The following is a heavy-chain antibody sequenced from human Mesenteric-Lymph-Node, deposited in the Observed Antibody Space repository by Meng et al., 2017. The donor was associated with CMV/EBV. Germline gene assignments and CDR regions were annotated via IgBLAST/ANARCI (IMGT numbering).Heavy chain of an antibody. CDR1: GGSISSGGYY. Sequence: SGGSISSGGYYWSWIRQHPGKGLEWIGYIYYSGSTYYNPSLKSRVTISVDTSKNQFSLKLSSVTAADTAVYYCARAKGGNRDNYFDYWGQGTPVTVSS. CDR3: ARAKGGNRDNYFDY. V-gene: IGHV4-31*02. D-gene: IGHD4-23*01. CDR2: IYYSGST. J-gene: IGHJ4*02.